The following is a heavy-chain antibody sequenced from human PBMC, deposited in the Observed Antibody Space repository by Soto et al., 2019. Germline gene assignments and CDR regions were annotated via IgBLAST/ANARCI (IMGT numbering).Heavy chain of an antibody. J-gene: IGHJ3*02. CDR2: ISYDGNSE. V-gene: IGHV3-30*14. CDR1: GFTFGAYT. D-gene: IGHD5-12*01. Sequence: QMYLVESGGGVVQPGRSLRLSCAASGFTFGAYTMHWVRQAPGQGLEWVAAISYDGNSERYTDPVKGRFTVSRDNPSDTLYLQMNSLRVEDTAVYYCARDGYSGRSDGFDIWGQGTMVTVSS. CDR3: ARDGYSGRSDGFDI.